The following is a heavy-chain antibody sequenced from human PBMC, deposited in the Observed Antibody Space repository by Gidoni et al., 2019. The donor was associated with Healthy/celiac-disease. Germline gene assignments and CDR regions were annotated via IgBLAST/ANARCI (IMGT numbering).Heavy chain of an antibody. V-gene: IGHV4-34*01. D-gene: IGHD3-10*01. CDR2: INHSGST. J-gene: IGHJ4*02. CDR3: ARASSKEYYFDY. CDR1: GGSFRGYY. Sequence: QVQLQQWGAGQLKTSETLSLTCAVYGGSFRGYYWSWIRQPPGKGLEWIGEINHSGSTNCNPSLKSRVTISVDTSQNQFSLKLSSVTAAVTAVYYCARASSKEYYFDYWGQGTLVTVSS.